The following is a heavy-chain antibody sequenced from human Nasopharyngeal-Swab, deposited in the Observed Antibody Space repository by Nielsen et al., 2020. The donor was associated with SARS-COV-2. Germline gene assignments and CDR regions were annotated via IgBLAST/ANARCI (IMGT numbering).Heavy chain of an antibody. CDR3: ARSWAKSYGLDY. D-gene: IGHD5-18*01. J-gene: IGHJ4*02. CDR1: GFNFSSFW. V-gene: IGHV3-7*01. Sequence: GALKISCTASGFNFSSFWMSWFRQAPGKGLEWVANIKQDGSEKYYVDSVKGRFTISRDNAKNSLYLQMNSLRAEDTAVYYCARSWAKSYGLDYWGQGTLVTVSS. CDR2: IKQDGSEK.